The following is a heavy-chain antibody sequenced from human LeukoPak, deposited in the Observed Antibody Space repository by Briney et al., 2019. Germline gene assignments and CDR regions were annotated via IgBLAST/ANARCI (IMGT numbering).Heavy chain of an antibody. Sequence: SVKVSCKASGGTFSSYAISWVRQAPGQGLEWMGGIIPIFGTANYAQKFQGRVTITADKSTSTAYMELSSLRSEDTAVYYCAAVYYDFWSGYSNWFDPWGQGTLVTVSS. CDR2: IIPIFGTA. CDR3: AAVYYDFWSGYSNWFDP. J-gene: IGHJ5*02. CDR1: GGTFSSYA. V-gene: IGHV1-69*06. D-gene: IGHD3-3*01.